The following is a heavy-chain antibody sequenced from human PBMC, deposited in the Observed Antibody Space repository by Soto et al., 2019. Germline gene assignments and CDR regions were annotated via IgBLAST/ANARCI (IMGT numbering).Heavy chain of an antibody. Sequence: GGSLRLSCAASGFSFRAYWMHWVRLVPGKGLVWISRINNDGRDTAYADSVKGRFTISRDNAKNTLSLQMNNLRVEDTAVYYCAKWGLHHPGGMDVWSQGITVTVSS. V-gene: IGHV3-74*01. CDR1: GFSFRAYW. D-gene: IGHD2-21*02. J-gene: IGHJ6*02. CDR2: INNDGRDT. CDR3: AKWGLHHPGGMDV.